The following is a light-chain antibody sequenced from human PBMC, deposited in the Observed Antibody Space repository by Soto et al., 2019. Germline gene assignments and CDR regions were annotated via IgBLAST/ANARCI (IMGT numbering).Light chain of an antibody. V-gene: IGKV3-11*01. CDR2: DAS. Sequence: EIVLTQSPATLSLSPGERATLSYRASQSVSSYLAWYQQKPGQAPRLLIYDASNRATGIPARFSGSGSGTDFTLTISSLEPEDFAVYFCQQRTIWPPKYTFGQGTKLEIK. J-gene: IGKJ2*01. CDR1: QSVSSY. CDR3: QQRTIWPPKYT.